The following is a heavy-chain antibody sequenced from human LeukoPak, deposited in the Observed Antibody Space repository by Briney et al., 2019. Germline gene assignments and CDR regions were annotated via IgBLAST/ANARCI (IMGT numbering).Heavy chain of an antibody. CDR1: GFTFSIYN. CDR3: ARGLVRTSSGWYDY. CDR2: ISSSSYTI. J-gene: IGHJ4*02. D-gene: IGHD6-19*01. Sequence: GGSLRLSCAASGFTFSIYNMNWVRQAPGKGLEWASYISSSSYTIYYADSVKGRFTISRDNAKNSLYLQMNSLRAEDAAVYYCARGLVRTSSGWYDYWGQGTLVTVSS. V-gene: IGHV3-48*01.